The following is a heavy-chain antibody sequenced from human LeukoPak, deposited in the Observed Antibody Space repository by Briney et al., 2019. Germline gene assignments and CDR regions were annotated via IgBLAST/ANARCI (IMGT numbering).Heavy chain of an antibody. CDR2: IKQDGSEK. Sequence: GGSLRLSCAASGFTFSSYWMSWVRQAPGKGLEWVANIKQDGSEKYYVDSVKGRFTISRDNARNSLYLQMNSLRAEDTAVYYCARDGDRIAAAGPHLLPLDAFDIWGQGTMVTVSS. CDR1: GFTFSSYW. J-gene: IGHJ3*02. D-gene: IGHD6-13*01. CDR3: ARDGDRIAAAGPHLLPLDAFDI. V-gene: IGHV3-7*01.